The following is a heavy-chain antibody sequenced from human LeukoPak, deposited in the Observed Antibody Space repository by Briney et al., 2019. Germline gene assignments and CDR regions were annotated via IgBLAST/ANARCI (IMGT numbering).Heavy chain of an antibody. CDR1: GGSISSGSYY. J-gene: IGHJ6*03. CDR3: ARGYGSGSYYKRDYYYYMDV. D-gene: IGHD3-10*01. CDR2: IYTSGST. V-gene: IGHV4-61*02. Sequence: SETLSLTCTVSGGSISSGSYYWSWIRQPAGKGLEWIGRIYTSGSTNYNPSLKSRVTISVDTSKNQFSLKLSSVTAADTAVYYCARGYGSGSYYKRDYYYYMDVWGKGTTVTISS.